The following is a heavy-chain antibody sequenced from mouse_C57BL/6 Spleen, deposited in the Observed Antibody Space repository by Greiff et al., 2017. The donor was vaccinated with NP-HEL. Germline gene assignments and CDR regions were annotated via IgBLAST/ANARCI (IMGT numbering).Heavy chain of an antibody. CDR1: GYSITSGYY. V-gene: IGHV3-6*01. D-gene: IGHD1-1*02. CDR2: ISYDGSN. Sequence: EVQLQESGPGLVKPSQSLSLTCSVTGYSITSGYYWNWIRQFPGNKLEWMGYISYDGSNNYNPSLKNRISITRDTSKNQFFLKLNSVTTEDTATYYCARELWVWYFDVWGTGTTVTVSS. J-gene: IGHJ1*03. CDR3: ARELWVWYFDV.